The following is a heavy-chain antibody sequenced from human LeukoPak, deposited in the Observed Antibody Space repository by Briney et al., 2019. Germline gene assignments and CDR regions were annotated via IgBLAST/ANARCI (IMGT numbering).Heavy chain of an antibody. V-gene: IGHV3-53*01. CDR1: GFTFSSYA. CDR3: ARGLVEMATIYFDY. CDR2: LYSSGST. D-gene: IGHD5-24*01. Sequence: PGRSLRLSCAASGFTFSSYAMHWVRQAPGKGLEWVSILYSSGSTYYADSVKGRFTISRDNSKNTLYLQMNSLKAEDTAVYYCARGLVEMATIYFDYWGQGTLVTVSS. J-gene: IGHJ4*02.